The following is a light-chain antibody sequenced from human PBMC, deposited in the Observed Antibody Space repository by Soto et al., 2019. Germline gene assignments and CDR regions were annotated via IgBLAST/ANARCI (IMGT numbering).Light chain of an antibody. CDR3: QQYDGAPLT. Sequence: EIVLTQSPDTLSLSPVERASLSCRASQSLSIGSLAWYQQKPGQAPRLLIYAASTRHTGIPDRFNGSGSGTDFVLTINRLEPEDFAVYYCQQYDGAPLTCGPGTKVDIK. V-gene: IGKV3-20*01. CDR2: AAS. CDR1: QSLSIGS. J-gene: IGKJ3*01.